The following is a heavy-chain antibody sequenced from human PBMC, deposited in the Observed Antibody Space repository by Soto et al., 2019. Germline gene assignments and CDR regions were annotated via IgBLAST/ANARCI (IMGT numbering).Heavy chain of an antibody. CDR2: INSDVPTT. V-gene: IGHV3-11*01. Sequence: PGGSLRLSCEASGFNFNDYYMSWIRQAPGKGLEWVSDINSDVPTTHYADCVKGRFTISRDNAKNSLYIQMVSLRVDDTAVYYCSRDAWGGNSGQGTLVTVSS. CDR1: GFNFNDYY. CDR3: SRDAWGGN. D-gene: IGHD3-10*01. J-gene: IGHJ4*02.